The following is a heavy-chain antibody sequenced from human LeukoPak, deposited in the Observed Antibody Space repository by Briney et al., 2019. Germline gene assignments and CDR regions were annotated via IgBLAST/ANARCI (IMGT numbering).Heavy chain of an antibody. CDR3: ARESYGDYGY. J-gene: IGHJ4*02. D-gene: IGHD4-17*01. CDR1: GFTFRSYW. V-gene: IGHV3-7*01. Sequence: LSGGSLRLSCAASGFTFRSYWMRWVRQAPGKGLEWVANIKQDGSEKYYVDSVKGRFTISRDNAKNSLYLQMNSLRAEDTAVYYCARESYGDYGYWGQGTLVTVSS. CDR2: IKQDGSEK.